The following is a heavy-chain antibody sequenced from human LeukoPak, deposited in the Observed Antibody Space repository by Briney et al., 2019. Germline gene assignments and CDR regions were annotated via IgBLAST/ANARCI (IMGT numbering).Heavy chain of an antibody. Sequence: PVGSLRLSCAASGFTFSSAWMSWVRQAPGQGLEWLCRIKTKTDGGTTDYAAPVKGRFTISRDDSKDTLYLQMNSLKSDDTAVYYCANIFGGNSHRSDYWGQGTLVTVSS. J-gene: IGHJ4*02. D-gene: IGHD4-23*01. CDR3: ANIFGGNSHRSDY. V-gene: IGHV3-15*01. CDR1: GFTFSSAW. CDR2: IKTKTDGGTT.